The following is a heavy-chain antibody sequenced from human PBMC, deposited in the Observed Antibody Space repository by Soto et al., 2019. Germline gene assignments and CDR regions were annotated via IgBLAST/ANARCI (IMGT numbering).Heavy chain of an antibody. CDR3: ARGHDGYLDY. J-gene: IGHJ4*02. CDR2: TYYRSKWFN. CDR1: GDSVSSNSAA. D-gene: IGHD3-16*01. Sequence: PSQTLSLTSAISGDSVSSNSAAWNWIRQSPSRGLECLGRTYYRSKWFNGYAVSVKSRITINPDTSKNQFSLQLNSVTPEDTAVYYCARGHDGYLDYGGQGTLVTVSS. V-gene: IGHV6-1*01.